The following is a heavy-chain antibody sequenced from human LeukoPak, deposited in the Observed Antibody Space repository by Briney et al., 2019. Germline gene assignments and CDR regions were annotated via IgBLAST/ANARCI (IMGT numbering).Heavy chain of an antibody. V-gene: IGHV3-21*04. Sequence: GGSLRLSCAASGFTFSSYSMNWVRQAPGKGLEWVSSISGSSSYIYYADSVKGRFTISRDNAKNSLYLQMNSLRAEDTALYYCARGRGSYYPCFDYWGQGTLVTVSS. CDR3: ARGRGSYYPCFDY. CDR1: GFTFSSYS. J-gene: IGHJ4*02. CDR2: ISGSSSYI. D-gene: IGHD1-26*01.